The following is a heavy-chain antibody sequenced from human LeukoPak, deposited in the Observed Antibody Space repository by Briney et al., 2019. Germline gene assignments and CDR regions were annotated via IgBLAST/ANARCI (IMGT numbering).Heavy chain of an antibody. CDR2: ISHGSSYI. V-gene: IGHV3-21*01. J-gene: IGHJ4*02. CDR1: GFTFGSYS. D-gene: IGHD1-1*01. CDR3: ARGPKYIASTGPHYFDY. Sequence: GGSLRLSCAASGFTFGSYSMNWVRQAPGKGLEWVPSISHGSSYIYYADSVKGRFTISRDNAENSLYLQMNSLRAEDTAVYYCARGPKYIASTGPHYFDYWGQGTLVTVSS.